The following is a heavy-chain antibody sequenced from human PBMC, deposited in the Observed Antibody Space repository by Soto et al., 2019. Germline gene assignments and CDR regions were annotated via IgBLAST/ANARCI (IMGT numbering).Heavy chain of an antibody. D-gene: IGHD4-4*01. V-gene: IGHV3-7*03. J-gene: IGHJ4*02. CDR2: IKHDGSVQ. CDR3: ARAPYSNAWYRFDL. CDR1: GFTFSGYW. Sequence: GGSLRLSCEASGFTFSGYWMIWVRQAPGKGLEWVADIKHDGSVQYYVDSVKGRLTISRDNAKKQLYLQMNGLRAEDTALYYCARAPYSNAWYRFDLWGQGTLVTVSS.